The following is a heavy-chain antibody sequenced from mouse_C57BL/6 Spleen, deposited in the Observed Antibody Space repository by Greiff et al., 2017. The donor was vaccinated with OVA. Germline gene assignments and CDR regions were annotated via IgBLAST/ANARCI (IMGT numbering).Heavy chain of an antibody. CDR3: ARSINTEGHYDMDY. CDR1: GYTFTSYW. V-gene: IGHV1-53*01. Sequence: QVQLQQPGTELVKPGASVKLSCKASGYTFTSYWMHWVKQRPGQGLEWIGNINPSNGGTNYNEKFKSKATLTVDKSSSTAYLQLSSLTSEDSAVYYCARSINTEGHYDMDYWGQGTTLTVSS. D-gene: IGHD1-1*01. CDR2: INPSNGGT. J-gene: IGHJ2*01.